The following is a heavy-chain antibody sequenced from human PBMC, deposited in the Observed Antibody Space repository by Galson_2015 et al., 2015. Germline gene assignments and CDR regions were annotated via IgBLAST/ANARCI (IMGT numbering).Heavy chain of an antibody. V-gene: IGHV3-30*04. J-gene: IGHJ6*03. CDR2: FSYGRSTR. Sequence: SLRLSCAASGFTFSSYAMHWVRQAPGKGLEWVSDFSYGRSTRYYADSVKGRFTISRDTAKNTLYLQMNSLRDEDTAVYYCARSTHAFYCSGGSWYSGSYYMDLWGKGTPVTVSS. CDR1: GFTFSSYA. CDR3: ARSTHAFYCSGGSWYSGSYYMDL. D-gene: IGHD2-15*01.